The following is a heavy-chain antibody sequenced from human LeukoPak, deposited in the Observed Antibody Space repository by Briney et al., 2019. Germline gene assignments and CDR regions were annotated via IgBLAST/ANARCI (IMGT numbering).Heavy chain of an antibody. CDR1: GGSISSNTW. CDR3: ARLYRLLQGDWFDP. CDR2: IYHSGST. Sequence: PSETLSLTCAVSGGSISSNTWWSWVRQPPGKGLEWIGEIYHSGSTNYNPSLQSRVTISVDKSKNQFSLKLNSMTAADTAAYYCARLYRLLQGDWFDPWGQGTLVTVSS. D-gene: IGHD2-21*02. V-gene: IGHV4-4*02. J-gene: IGHJ5*02.